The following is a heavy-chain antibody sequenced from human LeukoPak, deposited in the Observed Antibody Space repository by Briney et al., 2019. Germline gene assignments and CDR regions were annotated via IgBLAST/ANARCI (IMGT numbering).Heavy chain of an antibody. D-gene: IGHD2-15*01. CDR2: IRSKANSYAT. Sequence: PGGPLRLSCAASGFTFSGSAMHWVRQASGKGLEWVGRIRSKANSYATAYAASVKGRFTISRDDSKNTAYLQMNSLRAEDTAVYYCAKEGEYCSGGSCHDYWGQGTLVTVSS. CDR1: GFTFSGSA. V-gene: IGHV3-73*01. CDR3: AKEGEYCSGGSCHDY. J-gene: IGHJ4*02.